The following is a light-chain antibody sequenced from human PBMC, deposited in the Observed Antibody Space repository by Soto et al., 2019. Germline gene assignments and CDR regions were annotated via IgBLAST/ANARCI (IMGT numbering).Light chain of an antibody. CDR2: DTS. V-gene: IGKV3-15*01. CDR1: QSVSSN. Sequence: EVVMTQSPATLSVSPGETATLSCRASQSVSSNLAWYQQKPGQPPRLLIYDTSTRAAGVPARFSGSGSGAEFTLTISSLQSEDSAVYFCQHFNYWPPGRTFGPGTRVDFK. CDR3: QHFNYWPPGRT. J-gene: IGKJ3*01.